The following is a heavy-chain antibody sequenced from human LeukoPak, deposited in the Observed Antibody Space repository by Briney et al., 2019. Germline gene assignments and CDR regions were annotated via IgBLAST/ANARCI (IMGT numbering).Heavy chain of an antibody. Sequence: PGGSLRLSCAASGFTFSDYYMSWIRQAPGKGLDWVSYISSSGSTIYYADSVKGRLTISRDNAKNSLYLQMNSLRAEDTAVYYYARDRGSGSYRDAFDIWGQGTMVTVSS. CDR1: GFTFSDYY. V-gene: IGHV3-11*01. CDR3: ARDRGSGSYRDAFDI. CDR2: ISSSGSTI. D-gene: IGHD3-10*01. J-gene: IGHJ3*02.